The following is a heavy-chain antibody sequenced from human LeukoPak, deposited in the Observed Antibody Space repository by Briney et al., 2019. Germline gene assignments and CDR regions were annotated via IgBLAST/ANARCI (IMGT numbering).Heavy chain of an antibody. Sequence: HGESLKISCKGSGYSFSSYWIAWVRQMPGKGLEWMGVIYPRDSRTTYSPSFQGQVTISADKSISTAYLQWTSLKASDTAMYYCARHLSDITSSPNYWGPGTLVTVSS. D-gene: IGHD2-2*01. CDR1: GYSFSSYW. J-gene: IGHJ4*02. CDR2: IYPRDSRT. V-gene: IGHV5-51*01. CDR3: ARHLSDITSSPNY.